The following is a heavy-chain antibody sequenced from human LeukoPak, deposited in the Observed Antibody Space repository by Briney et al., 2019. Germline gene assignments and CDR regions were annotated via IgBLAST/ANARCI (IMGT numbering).Heavy chain of an antibody. CDR2: IYYFGTT. Sequence: SETLSLTCTVSGGSIIDSSYYWGWIRQPPGKGLEWIGNIYYFGTTLHNPSLKSRVTMTVDTSKNQFSLKLSSVTAADTAVYYCARDSHAWYGQYYFDFWGQGALVTVSS. CDR3: ARDSHAWYGQYYFDF. CDR1: GGSIIDSSYY. D-gene: IGHD6-13*01. J-gene: IGHJ4*02. V-gene: IGHV4-39*07.